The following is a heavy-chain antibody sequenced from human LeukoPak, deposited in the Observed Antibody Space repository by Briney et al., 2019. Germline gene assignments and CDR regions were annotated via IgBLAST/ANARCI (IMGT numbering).Heavy chain of an antibody. J-gene: IGHJ4*03. D-gene: IGHD3-16*01. CDR3: ASLRVPGYFDY. V-gene: IGHV4-34*01. CDR1: GGSFSGYY. Sequence: PSETLSLTCAVYGGSFSGYYWSWIRQPPGKGLEWIGEINHSGSTNYNPSLKSRFTISVDTSKKQVSLKLSSVTAADTAVFYCASLRVPGYFDYWGQGTLVTVSS. CDR2: INHSGST.